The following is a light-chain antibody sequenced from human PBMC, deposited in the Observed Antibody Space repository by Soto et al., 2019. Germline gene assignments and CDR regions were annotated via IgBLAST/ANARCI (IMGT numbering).Light chain of an antibody. CDR3: QQSYSTPRT. CDR2: AAS. Sequence: DIQLTQSPSSLSASVGDRVTITCRASQSISTYLNWYQQKPGKAPKLLIYAASSLQSGVPSRFSGRGSGTDFTLTISSLQPEDSATYYCQQSYSTPRTFGQGTKVEIK. J-gene: IGKJ1*01. CDR1: QSISTY. V-gene: IGKV1-39*01.